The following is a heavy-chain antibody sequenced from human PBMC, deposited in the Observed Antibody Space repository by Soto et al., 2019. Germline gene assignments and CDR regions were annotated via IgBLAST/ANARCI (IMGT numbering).Heavy chain of an antibody. CDR1: GFTFSSYG. CDR2: ISYDGSNK. Sequence: QVQLVESGGGVVQPGRSLRLSCAASGFTFSSYGMHWVRQAPGKGLEWVAVISYDGSNKYYADSVKGRFTISRDNSKNTLYLQMNSLRAEDTAVYYCARGAATKIVVVMYDAFEIWGQGTMVTVSS. CDR3: ARGAATKIVVVMYDAFEI. D-gene: IGHD3-22*01. J-gene: IGHJ3*02. V-gene: IGHV3-30*03.